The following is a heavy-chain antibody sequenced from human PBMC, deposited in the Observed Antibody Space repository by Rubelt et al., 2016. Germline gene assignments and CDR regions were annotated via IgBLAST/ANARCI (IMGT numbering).Heavy chain of an antibody. CDR1: GYSFTSYW. Sequence: EVQLVQSGAEVKKPGESLKISCKGSGYSFTSYWIGWVRQMPGKGLEWMGIIYPGDSDTRYSPTVQGQVCSSAEQSISTAYLQWSSLKASDTAMYYCARVTTVTNDNWFDPWGQGTLVTVSS. D-gene: IGHD4-17*01. CDR3: ARVTTVTNDNWFDP. CDR2: IYPGDSDT. J-gene: IGHJ5*02. V-gene: IGHV5-51*01.